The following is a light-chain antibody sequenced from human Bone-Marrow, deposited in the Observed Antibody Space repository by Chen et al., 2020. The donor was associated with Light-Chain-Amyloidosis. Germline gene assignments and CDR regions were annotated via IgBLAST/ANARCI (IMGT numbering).Light chain of an antibody. CDR1: LAINTY. J-gene: IGKJ3*01. V-gene: IGKV1-9*01. CDR2: GAS. Sequence: DIQVTQSPSLLSASVRDRLTMTCRASLAINTYLAWYQQKPGRAPKLLIYGASTLQSGVPSRFSGSGSGTEFTLTISSLQPEDFATYCCLQLHSYPFTFGPGTTVEIK. CDR3: LQLHSYPFT.